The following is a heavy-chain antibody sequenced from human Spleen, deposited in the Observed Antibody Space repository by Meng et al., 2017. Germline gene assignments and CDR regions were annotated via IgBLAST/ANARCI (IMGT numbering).Heavy chain of an antibody. Sequence: QGQLQQVGAGLLKPSETRSLTCVVSGGSFSDYYWSWIRQPPGKGLEWIGEINHSGSTNYNPSLESRATISVDTSQNNLSLKLSSVTAADSAVYYCARGPTTMAHDFNYWGQGTLVTVSS. CDR2: INHSGST. CDR3: ARGPTTMAHDFNY. D-gene: IGHD4-11*01. V-gene: IGHV4-34*01. CDR1: GGSFSDYY. J-gene: IGHJ4*02.